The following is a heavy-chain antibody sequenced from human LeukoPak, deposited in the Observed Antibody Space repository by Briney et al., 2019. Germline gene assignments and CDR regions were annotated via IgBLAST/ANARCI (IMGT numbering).Heavy chain of an antibody. V-gene: IGHV3-48*03. D-gene: IGHD6-13*01. Sequence: GGSLRLSCAASGFTFSSYEMNWVRQAPGKGLDWVSYISSSGSTIYYADSVKGRFTLSRDNAKNSLYLQMNSLRAEDTAVYYCARVRPAAGTEDYWGQGTLVSVSS. CDR2: ISSSGSTI. J-gene: IGHJ4*02. CDR1: GFTFSSYE. CDR3: ARVRPAAGTEDY.